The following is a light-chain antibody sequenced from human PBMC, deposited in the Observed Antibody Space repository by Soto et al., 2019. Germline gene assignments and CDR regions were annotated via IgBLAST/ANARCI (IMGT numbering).Light chain of an antibody. CDR1: RTINTY. CDR3: QQTYSTPFT. J-gene: IGKJ3*01. Sequence: DFQMTQSPSSLSASEGDRVTITCRASRTINTYLNWYQQKPGKAPKLLIYSASSLQSGVPSRFSGSGFGTEFALPVSGLQPEDSATYFCQQTYSTPFTFGPGTKVEIK. V-gene: IGKV1-39*01. CDR2: SAS.